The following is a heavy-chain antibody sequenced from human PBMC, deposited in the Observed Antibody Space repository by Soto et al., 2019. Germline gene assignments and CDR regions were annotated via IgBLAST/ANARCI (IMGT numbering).Heavy chain of an antibody. V-gene: IGHV4-59*01. Sequence: QVQLQESGPGLVKPSETLSLTCTVSGGSISSYYWSWIRQPPGKGLEWIGYIYYSGSTNYNPSLKSRVTMSVDTSKNQFSLKLSSVTAADTAVYYCAREGRGYSYGFHYYYYGMDVWGQGTTVTVSS. D-gene: IGHD5-18*01. CDR2: IYYSGST. J-gene: IGHJ6*02. CDR1: GGSISSYY. CDR3: AREGRGYSYGFHYYYYGMDV.